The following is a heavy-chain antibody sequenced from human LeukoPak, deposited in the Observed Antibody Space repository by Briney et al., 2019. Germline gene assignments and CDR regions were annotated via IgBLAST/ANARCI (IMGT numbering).Heavy chain of an antibody. J-gene: IGHJ4*02. CDR1: GGSISSYY. CDR3: ASSTGTTGGVDY. Sequence: SETLSLTCTVSGGSISSYYWSWIRQPPGKGLEWIGYIYYSGSTNYNPSLKSRVTISVDTSKNQFSLKLSSVTAADPAVYYCASSTGTTGGVDYWGQGTLVTVSS. D-gene: IGHD4-17*01. CDR2: IYYSGST. V-gene: IGHV4-59*01.